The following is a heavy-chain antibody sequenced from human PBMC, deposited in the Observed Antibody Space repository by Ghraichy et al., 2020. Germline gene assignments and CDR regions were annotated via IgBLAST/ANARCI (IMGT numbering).Heavy chain of an antibody. Sequence: GGSLRLSCAASGFTFSSYWMSWVRQAPGKGLEWVANIKQDGSEKYYVDSVKVRFTISRDNAKNSLYLQMNSLRAEDTAVYYCARVPTTAGAYYYYGMDVWGQGTTVTVSS. CDR3: ARVPTTAGAYYYYGMDV. D-gene: IGHD4-11*01. CDR2: IKQDGSEK. CDR1: GFTFSSYW. V-gene: IGHV3-7*03. J-gene: IGHJ6*02.